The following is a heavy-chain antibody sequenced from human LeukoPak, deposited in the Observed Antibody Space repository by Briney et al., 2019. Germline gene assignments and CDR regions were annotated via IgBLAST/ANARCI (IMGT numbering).Heavy chain of an antibody. CDR1: GYTFTSSG. CDR2: ISGYNGNT. V-gene: IGHV1-18*01. D-gene: IGHD1-20*01. Sequence: ASVKVSCKASGYTFTSSGISWVRQAPGQGLEWMGWISGYNGNTNYAQKLQGRVTMTTDTSASTAYMELSSLRSDDTAVYYCARGGGYNWNARYFDYWGQGTLVTVSS. CDR3: ARGGGYNWNARYFDY. J-gene: IGHJ4*02.